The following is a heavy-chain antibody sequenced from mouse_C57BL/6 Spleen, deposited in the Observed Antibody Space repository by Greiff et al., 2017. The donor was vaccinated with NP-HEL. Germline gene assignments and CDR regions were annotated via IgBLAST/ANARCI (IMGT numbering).Heavy chain of an antibody. V-gene: IGHV5-12*01. CDR2: ISNGGGST. J-gene: IGHJ4*01. CDR3: ARLGEAMDY. Sequence: EVKVVESGGGLVQPVGSLKLSCAASGFTFSDYYMYWVRQTPEKRLEWVAYISNGGGSTYYPDTVKGRFTISRDNAKNTLYLQMSRLKSEDTAMYYCARLGEAMDYWGQGTSVTVSS. CDR1: GFTFSDYY.